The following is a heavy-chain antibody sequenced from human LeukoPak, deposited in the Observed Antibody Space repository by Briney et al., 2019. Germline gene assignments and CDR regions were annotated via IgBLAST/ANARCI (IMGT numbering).Heavy chain of an antibody. CDR3: AKGAEIDH. J-gene: IGHJ4*02. V-gene: IGHV3-23*01. CDR2: MTGPADTT. CDR1: GFNFNNFA. Sequence: GGTLRLSCAVSGFNFNNFAMNWVRPAPGTGPDLLSTMTGPADTTYYAESVKGRFIISRAYSKSMVYLQMNSLRVEDTAIYYCAKGAEIDHWGQGTLVTVSS.